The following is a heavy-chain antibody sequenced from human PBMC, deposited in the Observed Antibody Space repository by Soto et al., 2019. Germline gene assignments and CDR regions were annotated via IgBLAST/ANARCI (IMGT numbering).Heavy chain of an antibody. Sequence: SETLSLTCAVYGGSFSGYYWSWIRQPPGKGLEWIGEINHSGSTNYNPSLKSRVTISVDTSKNQFSLKLSSVTAADTAVYYCAREKYYDILTGYYPRYYYYVMDGWGQGTTVTVSS. CDR2: INHSGST. J-gene: IGHJ6*02. CDR3: AREKYYDILTGYYPRYYYYVMDG. V-gene: IGHV4-34*01. D-gene: IGHD3-9*01. CDR1: GGSFSGYY.